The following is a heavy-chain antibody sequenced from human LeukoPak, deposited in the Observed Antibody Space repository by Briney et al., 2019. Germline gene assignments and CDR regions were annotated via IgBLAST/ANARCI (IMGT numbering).Heavy chain of an antibody. D-gene: IGHD3-3*01. CDR2: INHSGST. J-gene: IGHJ5*02. CDR3: ARVTTILGVVVPWFDP. CDR1: GGSFSGYY. V-gene: IGHV4-34*01. Sequence: PSETLSLTCAVYGGSFSGYYWSWIRQPPGKGLEWIGEINHSGSTYYNPSLKSRVTISVDTSKNQFSLKLSSVTAADTAVYYCARVTTILGVVVPWFDPWGQGTLVTVSS.